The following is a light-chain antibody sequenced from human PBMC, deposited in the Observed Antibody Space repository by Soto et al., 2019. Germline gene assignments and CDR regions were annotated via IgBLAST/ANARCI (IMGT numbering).Light chain of an antibody. V-gene: IGKV3-20*01. CDR1: QRFSTNY. CDR2: GAS. CDR3: QQYASSMLYT. Sequence: EIELTQSPGTLSLSPGESATLSCRASQRFSTNYVAWYQHKAGQAPRLLIYGASTRATGIPDRFGGSGSGTDYTLTISRLEPEDFAVYYCQQYASSMLYTFGQGTKLEVK. J-gene: IGKJ2*01.